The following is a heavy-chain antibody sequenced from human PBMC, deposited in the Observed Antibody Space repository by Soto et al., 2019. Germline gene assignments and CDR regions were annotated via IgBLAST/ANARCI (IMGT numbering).Heavy chain of an antibody. CDR3: ARVWPTISVGMDV. D-gene: IGHD5-12*01. V-gene: IGHV1-18*01. J-gene: IGHJ6*02. CDR2: ISAYNGNT. CDR1: GYTFTSYG. Sequence: ASVKVSCKASGYTFTSYGISWVRQAPGQGLEWMGWISAYNGNTSYAQKFQGRVTMTRDTSTSTVYMELSSLRSEDTAVYYCARVWPTISVGMDVWGQGTTVTGLL.